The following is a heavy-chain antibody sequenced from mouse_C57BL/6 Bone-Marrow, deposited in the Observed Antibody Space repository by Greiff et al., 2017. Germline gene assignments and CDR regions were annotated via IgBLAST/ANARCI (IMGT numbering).Heavy chain of an antibody. CDR3: AMWRHYAVED. CDR1: GFTFSDYG. V-gene: IGHV5-17*01. J-gene: IGHJ4*01. CDR2: ISRGSSTI. Sequence: EVNLLESGAGLVKPGASLKLSCTASGFTFSDYGMHWVRQAPEQGLEWVAYISRGSSTIYYADTVKGRTTITSDTTANTVFLQLTSLRSEDTAMYYCAMWRHYAVEDWGQGATVTVSS.